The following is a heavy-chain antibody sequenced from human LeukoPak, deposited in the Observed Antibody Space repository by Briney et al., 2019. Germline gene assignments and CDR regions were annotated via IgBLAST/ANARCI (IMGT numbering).Heavy chain of an antibody. J-gene: IGHJ4*02. Sequence: PSETLSLTCTVSGGSISSSSHYWGWIRQPPGKGLEWIGSIYYNGNTYYTPSLKSRVTMSVDTSNNRFSLMLSSVTAADTAVYYCARHGYTSGIDYWGQGTLVTVSS. CDR1: GGSISSSSHY. CDR3: ARHGYTSGIDY. CDR2: IYYNGNT. V-gene: IGHV4-39*01. D-gene: IGHD5-18*01.